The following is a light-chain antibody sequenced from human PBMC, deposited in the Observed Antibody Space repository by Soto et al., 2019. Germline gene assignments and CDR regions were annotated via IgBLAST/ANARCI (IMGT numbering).Light chain of an antibody. CDR1: SSDVGRYNH. CDR3: SSYTSSSTYV. V-gene: IGLV2-14*01. J-gene: IGLJ1*01. Sequence: QSALTQPASVSGSPGQSITISCTGTSSDVGRYNHVSWYQQHPGKAPKLMIFEVSDRPSGVSNRFSGSKSGNTASLTISGLQAEDEADYYCSSYTSSSTYVFGTGTKLTVL. CDR2: EVS.